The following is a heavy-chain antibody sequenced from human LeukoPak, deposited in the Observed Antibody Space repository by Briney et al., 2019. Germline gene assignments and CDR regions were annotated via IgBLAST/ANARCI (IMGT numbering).Heavy chain of an antibody. V-gene: IGHV1-69*06. CDR3: AGDVLDYYDRSDYVT. J-gene: IGHJ4*02. CDR1: GGTFSNYA. Sequence: SVKVSCEDSGGTFSNYAISWVRQAPGQGLEWMGGIIPMFGAANYAQKFQGRVTIIADKSTSTAYMELSSLKSEDTAVYYCAGDVLDYYDRSDYVTWGQGTLVTVSS. CDR2: IIPMFGAA. D-gene: IGHD3-22*01.